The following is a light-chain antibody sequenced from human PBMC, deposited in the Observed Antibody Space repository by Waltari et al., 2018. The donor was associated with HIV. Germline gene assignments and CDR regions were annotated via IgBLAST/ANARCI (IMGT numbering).Light chain of an antibody. V-gene: IGLV2-11*01. CDR3: CSYAGSYTWV. Sequence: QSALTQPPSVSGSPGQSVTISCPGTPSDVGAYNFVSWYQQHPGKAPKVLIYDVSKRPSGVPDRFSGSKSGNTASLTISGLQAEDEADYYCCSYAGSYTWVFGGGTKLTVL. J-gene: IGLJ3*02. CDR1: PSDVGAYNF. CDR2: DVS.